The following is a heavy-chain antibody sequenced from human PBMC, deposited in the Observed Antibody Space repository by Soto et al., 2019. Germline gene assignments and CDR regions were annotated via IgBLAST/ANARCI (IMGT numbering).Heavy chain of an antibody. V-gene: IGHV3-23*01. CDR3: AKASTWYPYFDY. J-gene: IGHJ4*02. D-gene: IGHD6-13*01. Sequence: RPGGSLRLSCAASGFTFSSYAMNWVRQAPGKGLEWVSAISSSGGSTYYADSVKGRFTISRDNSKNTLYLQMNTLTAEDTAVYYCAKASTWYPYFDYWGQGTLVTVS. CDR1: GFTFSSYA. CDR2: ISSSGGST.